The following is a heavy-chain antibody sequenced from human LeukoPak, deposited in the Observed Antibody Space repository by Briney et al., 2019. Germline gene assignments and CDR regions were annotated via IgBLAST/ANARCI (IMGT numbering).Heavy chain of an antibody. CDR2: IRRKANRYAT. CDR1: GFTFSGSA. Sequence: AGSLKLSCAASGFTFSGSAMHWVRQASGKGLEWVGRIRRKANRYATAYAASVKGRFTICRDDSKNTAYLQMNSLKTTDTDVYYCTSHPFDFWSTLPDYWGQGTLVTVSS. CDR3: TSHPFDFWSTLPDY. J-gene: IGHJ4*02. V-gene: IGHV3-73*01. D-gene: IGHD3-3*01.